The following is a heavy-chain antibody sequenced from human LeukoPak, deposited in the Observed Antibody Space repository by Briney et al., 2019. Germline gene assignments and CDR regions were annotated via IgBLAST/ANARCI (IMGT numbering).Heavy chain of an antibody. CDR1: GFILSDSA. Sequence: PGGSLRLSCAASGFILSDSAVHRVRQASGKGLEWIGRIRSKANNYATAYADSLKGRFTVSRDDSKNTAYLQMNSLKIEDTAVYYWARDSSSGGPFDHWGQGTLVTVPS. D-gene: IGHD6-6*01. CDR3: ARDSSSGGPFDH. J-gene: IGHJ4*02. V-gene: IGHV3-73*01. CDR2: IRSKANNYAT.